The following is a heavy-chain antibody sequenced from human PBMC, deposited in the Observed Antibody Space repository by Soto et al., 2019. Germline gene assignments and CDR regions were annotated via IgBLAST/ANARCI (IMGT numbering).Heavy chain of an antibody. CDR3: ARDNWNTRETYYDYYGMDV. CDR2: INPSGGST. Sequence: GASVKVSCKASGYTFTSYYMHWVRQAPGQGLEWMGIINPSGGSTSYAQKFQGRVTMTRDTSTSTVYMELSSLRSEDTAVYYCARDNWNTRETYYDYYGMDVWGQGTTVTVSS. V-gene: IGHV1-46*01. CDR1: GYTFTSYY. J-gene: IGHJ6*02. D-gene: IGHD1-20*01.